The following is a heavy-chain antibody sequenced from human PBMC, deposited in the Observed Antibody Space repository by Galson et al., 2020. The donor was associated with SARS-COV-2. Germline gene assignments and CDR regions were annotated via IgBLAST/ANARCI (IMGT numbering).Heavy chain of an antibody. CDR2: ISSSSSYR. CDR3: ASPLSMVRGVISDY. CDR1: GFTFSSYS. V-gene: IGHV3-21*01. Sequence: GGSLRLSCAASGFTFSSYSMNWVRQAPGKGLEWVSSISSSSSYRYYADSVKGRFTISRDNAKNSLYLQMNSLRAEDTAVYYCASPLSMVRGVISDYWGQGTLVTVSS. J-gene: IGHJ4*02. D-gene: IGHD3-10*01.